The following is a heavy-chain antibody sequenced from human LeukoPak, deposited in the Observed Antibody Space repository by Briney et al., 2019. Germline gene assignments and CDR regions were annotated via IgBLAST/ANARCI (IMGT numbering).Heavy chain of an antibody. V-gene: IGHV4-59*08. CDR2: IYYSGST. D-gene: IGHD3-10*02. J-gene: IGHJ6*02. CDR3: ARHNDYYVVGGMDV. CDR1: GGSISSYY. Sequence: TSETLSLTCTVSGGSISSYYWSWIRQPPGKGLEWIGYIYYSGSTNYNPSLKSRVTISVDTSKNQFSLKLSSVTAADTAVYYCARHNDYYVVGGMDVWGQGTTVTVSS.